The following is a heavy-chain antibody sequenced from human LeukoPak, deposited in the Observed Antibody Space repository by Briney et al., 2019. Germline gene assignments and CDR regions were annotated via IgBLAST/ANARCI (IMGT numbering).Heavy chain of an antibody. CDR1: GLTVSSNC. D-gene: IGHD3-22*01. CDR3: ARRAGDYSHPYDY. V-gene: IGHV3-53*01. Sequence: PGGSLRLSCAASGLTVSSNCMSWVRQAPGKGLEWVSFIYSGGNTYYADSVKGRFTISRDNSKNTVHLQMNSLRAEDTAVYDCARRAGDYSHPYDYWGQGTLVTVSS. CDR2: IYSGGNT. J-gene: IGHJ4*02.